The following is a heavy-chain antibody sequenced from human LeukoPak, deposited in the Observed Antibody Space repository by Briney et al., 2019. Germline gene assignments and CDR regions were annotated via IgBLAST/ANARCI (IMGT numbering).Heavy chain of an antibody. CDR2: ISYDGSNK. CDR3: ARDTDSWYFDY. V-gene: IGHV3-30*04. J-gene: IGHJ4*02. D-gene: IGHD6-13*01. CDR1: GFTFSSYA. Sequence: GGSLRLSCAASGFTFSSYAMHWVRQAPGKGLEWVAIISYDGSNKYYADSVKGRFTISRDNSKNTLYLQMNSLRAEDTAVYYCARDTDSWYFDYWGQGTLVTVSS.